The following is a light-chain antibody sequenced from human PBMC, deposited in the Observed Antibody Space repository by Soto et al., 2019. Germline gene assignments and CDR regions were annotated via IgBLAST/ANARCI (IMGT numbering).Light chain of an antibody. CDR2: NNN. CDR3: ATWDDDLYTPI. Sequence: QSVLTQPPSASGTPGQRVTISCSGSSSNIGTYGVNWYQQLPGTAPKFLIYNNNQRPSGVPDRFSGSKSGTSASLAITGLRSDDEADYYCATWDDDLYTPIIGGGTKLTVL. J-gene: IGLJ2*01. CDR1: SSNIGTYG. V-gene: IGLV1-47*02.